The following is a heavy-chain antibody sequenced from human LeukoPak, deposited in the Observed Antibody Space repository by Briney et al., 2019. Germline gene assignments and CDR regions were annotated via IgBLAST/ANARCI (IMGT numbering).Heavy chain of an antibody. CDR3: ARDRLGGTAQDY. Sequence: SETLSLTCTVSGGSISSYYWSWIRQPPGKGLEWIGYIYYSGSTNYNPSLKSRVTISVDTSKNRFSLKLSSVTAADTAVYYCARDRLGGTAQDYWGQGTLVTVSS. CDR1: GGSISSYY. D-gene: IGHD3-16*01. J-gene: IGHJ4*02. CDR2: IYYSGST. V-gene: IGHV4-59*01.